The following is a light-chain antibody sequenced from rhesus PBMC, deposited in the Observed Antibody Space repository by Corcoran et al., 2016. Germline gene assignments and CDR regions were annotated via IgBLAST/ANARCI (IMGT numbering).Light chain of an antibody. J-gene: IGKJ2*01. CDR2: TAS. CDR1: QAISSY. CDR3: QQHHSFPPS. V-gene: IGKV1-25*01. Sequence: DIQMTQSPSSLSVSVGDRVTITCRTSQAISSYLAWYQQKPGKPPKLLISTASTLQSGVPSRYSGSGSGTHFTLTSSSLQPEDFGTYYCQQHHSFPPSFGQGTKVEIK.